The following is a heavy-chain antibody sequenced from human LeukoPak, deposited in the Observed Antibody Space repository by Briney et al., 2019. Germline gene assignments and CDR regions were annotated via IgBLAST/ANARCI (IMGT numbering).Heavy chain of an antibody. CDR2: IKQDGSEK. Sequence: GGSLRLSCAVSGFTFSGYWMSWVRQAPGKGLEWVANIKQDGSEKYYVDSVKGRFTISRDNAKNSLFLQMNSLRAEDTAVYYCAKGGSSNWYRSHLDAYYFDCWGQGTLVTVSS. J-gene: IGHJ4*02. CDR3: AKGGSSNWYRSHLDAYYFDC. CDR1: GFTFSGYW. D-gene: IGHD6-13*01. V-gene: IGHV3-7*01.